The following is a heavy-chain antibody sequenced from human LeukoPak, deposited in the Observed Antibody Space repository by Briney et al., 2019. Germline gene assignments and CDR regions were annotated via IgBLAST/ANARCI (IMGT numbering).Heavy chain of an antibody. CDR1: GGSISSYY. CDR3: ARVDSSGYYGVDY. CDR2: IYYGGST. Sequence: SETLSLTCTVSGGSISSYYWSWIRQPPGKGLEWIGHIYYGGSTTYNPYLTSRVTISVDTSENQFSLKLSSVTAADTAVYYCARVDSSGYYGVDYWGQGTLVTVSS. D-gene: IGHD3-22*01. V-gene: IGHV4-59*08. J-gene: IGHJ4*02.